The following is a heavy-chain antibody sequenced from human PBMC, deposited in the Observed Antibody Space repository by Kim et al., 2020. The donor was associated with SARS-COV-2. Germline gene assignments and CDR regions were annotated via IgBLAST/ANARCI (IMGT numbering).Heavy chain of an antibody. J-gene: IGHJ4*02. V-gene: IGHV3-30*04. D-gene: IGHD3-10*01. CDR1: GFTFSSYA. CDR3: ARVPDYYGSGSYYRGGEIDY. Sequence: GGSLRLSCAASGFTFSSYAMHWVRQAPGKGLEWVAVISYDGSNKYYADSVKGRFTISRDNSKNTLYLQMNSLRAEDTAVNYCARVPDYYGSGSYYRGGEIDYWGQGTLVTVSS. CDR2: ISYDGSNK.